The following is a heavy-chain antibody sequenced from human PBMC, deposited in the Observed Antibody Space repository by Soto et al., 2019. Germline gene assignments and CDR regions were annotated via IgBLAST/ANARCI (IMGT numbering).Heavy chain of an antibody. V-gene: IGHV1-2*04. D-gene: IGHD2-8*01. CDR2: INPNSGGT. CDR1: GYTFTGYY. J-gene: IGHJ6*02. Sequence: ASVKVSCKASGYTFTGYYMHWVRQAPGQGLDWMGWINPNSGGTNYAQKFQGWVTMTRDTSMSTVYMELSRLRSEDTAVYYCARQARYCTNGVCSAYGMDVWGQGTTVTVSS. CDR3: ARQARYCTNGVCSAYGMDV.